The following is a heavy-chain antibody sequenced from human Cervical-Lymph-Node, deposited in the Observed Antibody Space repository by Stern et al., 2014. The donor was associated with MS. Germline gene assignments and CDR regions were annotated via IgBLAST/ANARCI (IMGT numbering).Heavy chain of an antibody. CDR3: ARRPSIVNTFDI. CDR2: ILPVSGAT. D-gene: IGHD2-15*01. CDR1: GGSFRSFA. J-gene: IGHJ3*02. Sequence: DQLVESGAEVKRPGSSVKVSCKASGGSFRSFAVHWVRQAPGQGLEWLGSILPVSGATKYLPKVQGRVAITADESTNTVYMELSSLISEDTAVYYCARRPSIVNTFDIWGQGTTVTVSS. V-gene: IGHV1-69*15.